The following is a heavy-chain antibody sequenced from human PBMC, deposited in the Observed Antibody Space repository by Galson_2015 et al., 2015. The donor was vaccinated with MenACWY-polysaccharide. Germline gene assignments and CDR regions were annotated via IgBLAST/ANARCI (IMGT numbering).Heavy chain of an antibody. CDR2: INGGSSTI. J-gene: IGHJ4*02. CDR1: GFTFSTYS. Sequence: SLRLSCAASGFTFSTYSMTWVRQAPGKGLEWVSYINGGSSTIYYADSVKGRFTISRDNAKNSLYLQMNSLRDDDTAVYYRARDSGIAGADDDWSQGTLVTVSS. V-gene: IGHV3-48*02. D-gene: IGHD6-13*01. CDR3: ARDSGIAGADDD.